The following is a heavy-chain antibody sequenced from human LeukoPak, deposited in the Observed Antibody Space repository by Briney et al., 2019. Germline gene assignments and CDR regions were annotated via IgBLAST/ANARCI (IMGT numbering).Heavy chain of an antibody. D-gene: IGHD2-2*01. Sequence: AGGSLRLSCAASEFTFSSYSMNWVRQAPGKGLEWVSSISSSSNYIYYADSVKGRFTISRDNAKNSLYLQMNSLRAEDTAVSYCARDRYCTSTSCYGTDYWGQGTLVTVSS. CDR2: ISSSSNYI. V-gene: IGHV3-21*01. J-gene: IGHJ4*02. CDR1: EFTFSSYS. CDR3: ARDRYCTSTSCYGTDY.